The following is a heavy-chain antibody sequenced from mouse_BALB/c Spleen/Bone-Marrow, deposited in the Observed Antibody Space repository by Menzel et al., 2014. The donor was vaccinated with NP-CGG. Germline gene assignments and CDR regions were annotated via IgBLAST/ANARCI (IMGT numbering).Heavy chain of an antibody. Sequence: VQLQQSGAELVMPGASVKMSCKASGYTFTDYWMHWVKQRPGQGLEWIGAIDTSDSYTSYNQKFKGKATLTVDESSSTAYMQLSSLTSGDSAVYYCARRRGGAMDYWGQGTSVTVSS. V-gene: IGHV1-69*01. CDR3: ARRRGGAMDY. J-gene: IGHJ4*01. CDR2: IDTSDSYT. CDR1: GYTFTDYW.